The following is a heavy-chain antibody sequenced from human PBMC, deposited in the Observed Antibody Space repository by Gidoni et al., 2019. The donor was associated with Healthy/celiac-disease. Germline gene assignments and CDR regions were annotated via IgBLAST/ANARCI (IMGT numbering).Heavy chain of an antibody. CDR2: IWYDGSNK. CDR1: GFTFSSYG. CDR3: ARSQMGAYCGGDCLFQGFDY. D-gene: IGHD2-21*02. V-gene: IGHV3-33*01. J-gene: IGHJ4*02. Sequence: QVQLVESGGGVVQPGRSLRLSCAASGFTFSSYGMHWVRQAPGKGLEWVAVIWYDGSNKYYADSVKGRFTISRDNSKNTLYLQMNSLRAEDTAVYYCARSQMGAYCGGDCLFQGFDYWGQGTLVTVSS.